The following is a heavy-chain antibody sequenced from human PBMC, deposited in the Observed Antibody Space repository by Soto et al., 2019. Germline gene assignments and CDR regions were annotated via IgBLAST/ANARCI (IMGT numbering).Heavy chain of an antibody. CDR3: VMVDNYVTPTPQDV. CDR2: ISPYTGNT. V-gene: IGHV1-18*01. J-gene: IGHJ6*02. Sequence: QVQLVQSGDEVKKPGASVKVSCKASGYIFVNYGIAWVRQAPGQGLEWMGWISPYTGNTHSATKVQGRLTMTTDTPTSTAYMDRGSRTSDDTAVYYCVMVDNYVTPTPQDVWGQGTTVTVSS. CDR1: GYIFVNYG. D-gene: IGHD3-16*01.